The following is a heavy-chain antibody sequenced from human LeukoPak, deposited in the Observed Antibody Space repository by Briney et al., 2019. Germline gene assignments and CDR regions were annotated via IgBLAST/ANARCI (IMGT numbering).Heavy chain of an antibody. D-gene: IGHD2-15*01. Sequence: SETLSRTCTVSGGSITSYYWSWIRQPPGKGLEWIGYIHYSGSANYNPSLKSRVTISVDTSKNQFSLKLSSVTAADTAVYYCARQPARVRKYCSGGSCYRPFDYWGQGTLVTVSS. CDR1: GGSITSYY. CDR3: ARQPARVRKYCSGGSCYRPFDY. J-gene: IGHJ4*02. CDR2: IHYSGSA. V-gene: IGHV4-59*08.